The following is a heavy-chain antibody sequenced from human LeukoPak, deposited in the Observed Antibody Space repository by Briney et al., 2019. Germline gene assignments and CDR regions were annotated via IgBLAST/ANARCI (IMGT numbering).Heavy chain of an antibody. CDR1: GGSISGFY. V-gene: IGHV4-59*01. D-gene: IGHD3-16*02. Sequence: SETLSLTCTVSGGSISGFYWSWIRQPPGKGLEWIGYIYYTGSTNYNPSLKSRVTISVDTSKNQFSLKLSSVTAADTAVYYCARAPRLGELSLGFDYWGQGTLVTVSS. J-gene: IGHJ4*02. CDR3: ARAPRLGELSLGFDY. CDR2: IYYTGST.